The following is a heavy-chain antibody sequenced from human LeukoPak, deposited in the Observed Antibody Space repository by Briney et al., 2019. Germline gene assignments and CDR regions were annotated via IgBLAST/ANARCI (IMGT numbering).Heavy chain of an antibody. Sequence: EASVKVSCKASGGTFSSYAISWVRQAPGQGLEWMGGIIPIFGTANYAQKFQGRVTITADESTSTAYMELSSLRSEDTAVYYCARFTVGNFDCWGQGTLVTVSS. CDR3: ARFTVGNFDC. CDR2: IIPIFGTA. J-gene: IGHJ4*02. D-gene: IGHD2-8*02. CDR1: GGTFSSYA. V-gene: IGHV1-69*13.